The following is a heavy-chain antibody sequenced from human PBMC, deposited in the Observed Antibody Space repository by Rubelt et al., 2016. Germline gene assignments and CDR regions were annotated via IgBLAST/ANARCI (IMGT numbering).Heavy chain of an antibody. V-gene: IGHV4-34*01. CDR1: GGSFSGYY. CDR2: INHSGST. Sequence: QVQLQQWGAGLLNPSETLSLTCAVYGGSFSGYYWSWIRQPPGKWLEWIGEINHSGSTNYNPSLKRRVTISLDTSKNQFFLKLISVTGADTAVYFCARNYGSRYNWFDSWGQGTMVTVSS. J-gene: IGHJ5*01. D-gene: IGHD3-10*01. CDR3: ARNYGSRYNWFDS.